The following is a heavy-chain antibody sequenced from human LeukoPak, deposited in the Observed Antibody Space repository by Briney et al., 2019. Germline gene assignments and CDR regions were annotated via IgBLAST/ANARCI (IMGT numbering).Heavy chain of an antibody. CDR2: INAGNGNT. CDR3: ANAERDYYDSSGYSMVEFDY. D-gene: IGHD3-22*01. CDR1: GYTFTGYY. V-gene: IGHV1/OR15-3*01. Sequence: VASVKVSCKASGYTFTGYYMHWVRQAPGQGLEWMGWINAGNGNTKYSQKFQGRVTITADKSTNTAYMELSSLRSEDTAVYYCANAERDYYDSSGYSMVEFDYWGQGTLVTVSS. J-gene: IGHJ4*02.